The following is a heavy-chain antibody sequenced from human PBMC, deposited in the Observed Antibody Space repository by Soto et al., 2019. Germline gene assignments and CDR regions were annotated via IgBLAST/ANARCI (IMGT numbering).Heavy chain of an antibody. J-gene: IGHJ5*02. Sequence: GGSLRLSCAASGFTFGIYSMNWVRQAPGKGLEWISYINGSSSTMYYADSVKGRFIISRDNADNSLYLQMNSLRDADTAVYHCASGARFWGSADRCFSDGLFLSWGQGTLVTVS. D-gene: IGHD2-15*01. CDR2: INGSSSTM. V-gene: IGHV3-48*02. CDR1: GFTFGIYS. CDR3: ASGARFWGSADRCFSDGLFLS.